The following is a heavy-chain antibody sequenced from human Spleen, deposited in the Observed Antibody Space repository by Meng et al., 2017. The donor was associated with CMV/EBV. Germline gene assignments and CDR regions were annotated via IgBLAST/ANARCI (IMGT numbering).Heavy chain of an antibody. CDR1: GGSISSGDYY. Sequence: QRQRQAPCAGKVKPSCTLSPTSPVSGGSISSGDYYWSWIRQPPGKGLEWIGYIYYSGSTYYNPSLKSRVTISVDTSKDQFSLKLSSVTAADTAVYYCASYYYGSGTLNYWGQGTLVTVSS. V-gene: IGHV4-30-4*08. CDR3: ASYYYGSGTLNY. J-gene: IGHJ4*02. CDR2: IYYSGST. D-gene: IGHD3-10*01.